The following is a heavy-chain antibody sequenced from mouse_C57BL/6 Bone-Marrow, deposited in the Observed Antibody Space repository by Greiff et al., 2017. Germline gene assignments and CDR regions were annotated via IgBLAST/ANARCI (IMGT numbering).Heavy chain of an antibody. CDR1: GYTFTDYN. J-gene: IGHJ3*01. CDR3: AREGDTGFAY. V-gene: IGHV1-18*01. Sequence: DVKLQESGPELVKPGASVKIPCKASGYTFTDYNMDWVKQSHGKSLEWIGDINPNNGGTIYNQKFKGKATLTVDKSSSTAYMELRSLTSEDTAVYYCAREGDTGFAYWGQGTLVTVSA. CDR2: INPNNGGT.